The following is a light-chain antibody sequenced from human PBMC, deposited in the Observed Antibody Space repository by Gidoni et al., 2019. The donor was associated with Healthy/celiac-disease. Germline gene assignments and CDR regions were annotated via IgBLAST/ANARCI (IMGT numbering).Light chain of an antibody. CDR2: EDS. V-gene: IGLV3-10*01. CDR3: YSTDNRGNHRV. J-gene: IGLJ3*02. Sequence: SYELPQPPSVSVSPRQTARITCSGDALPKKYADWYQQKSGQAPVLVIYEDSKRPSGIPERFSGSSSGTMATLTISGAQVEDEADYYCYSTDNRGNHRVFGGGTKLTVL. CDR1: ALPKKY.